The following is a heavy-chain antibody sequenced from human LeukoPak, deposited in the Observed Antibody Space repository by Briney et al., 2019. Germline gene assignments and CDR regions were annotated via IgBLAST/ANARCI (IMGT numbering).Heavy chain of an antibody. D-gene: IGHD3-10*01. V-gene: IGHV3-30*04. J-gene: IGHJ4*02. Sequence: GGSLRLSCAASGFTFSSYAMHWVRQAPGKGLEWVAVISYDGSNKYYADSVKGRFTISRDNSKNTLYLQMNSLRAEDTAVYYCARKGDYYGSGSYFANWGQGTLVTVSS. CDR1: GFTFSSYA. CDR2: ISYDGSNK. CDR3: ARKGDYYGSGSYFAN.